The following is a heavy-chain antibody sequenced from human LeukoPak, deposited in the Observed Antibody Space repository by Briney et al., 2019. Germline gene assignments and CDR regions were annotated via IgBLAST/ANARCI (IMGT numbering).Heavy chain of an antibody. V-gene: IGHV3-23*01. CDR2: ISGSGGSI. D-gene: IGHD1-26*01. CDR3: ARDSGSYLYYFDY. CDR1: GFTFSSYA. Sequence: GGSLRLSCAASGFTFSSYAMSWVRQAPGKGLEWVSAISGSGGSIYYADSVKGRFTISRDNAKNSLYLQMNSLRAEDTAVYYCARDSGSYLYYFDYWGQGTLVTVSS. J-gene: IGHJ4*02.